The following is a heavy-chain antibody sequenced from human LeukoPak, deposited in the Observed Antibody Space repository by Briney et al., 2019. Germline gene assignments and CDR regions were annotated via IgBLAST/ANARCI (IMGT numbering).Heavy chain of an antibody. CDR3: ARAQIYSYVEAASFDP. CDR2: INHSGST. D-gene: IGHD5-18*01. J-gene: IGHJ5*02. Sequence: GSLRLSCAASGFTFSSYSMNWVRQAPGKGLEWIGEINHSGSTNYNPSLKSRVTISVDTSKNQFSLKLSSVTAADTAVYYCARAQIYSYVEAASFDPWGQGTLVTVSS. V-gene: IGHV4-34*01. CDR1: GFTFSSYS.